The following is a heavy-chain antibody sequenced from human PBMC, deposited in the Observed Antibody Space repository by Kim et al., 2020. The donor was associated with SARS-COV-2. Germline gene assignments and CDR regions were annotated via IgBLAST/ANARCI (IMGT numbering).Heavy chain of an antibody. Sequence: ASVKVSCNASGYTFTSYGISWVRQAPGQGLEWMGWISTYNGNTNFAQKLQGRVTMTTDTSTSTAYMELTSLRSDDTAVYYCARGPSWYVTHYPNLDYWGQGTLVTVSS. CDR3: ARGPSWYVTHYPNLDY. D-gene: IGHD6-13*01. CDR1: GYTFTSYG. CDR2: ISTYNGNT. J-gene: IGHJ4*02. V-gene: IGHV1-18*01.